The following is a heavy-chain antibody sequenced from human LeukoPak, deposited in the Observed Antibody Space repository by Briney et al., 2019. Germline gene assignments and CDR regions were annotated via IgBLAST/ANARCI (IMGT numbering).Heavy chain of an antibody. Sequence: ASVKVSCKASGYSFTGYYMHWVRQAPGQGLEWMGWINGNSGVTNYAQKFQDRITMTRDTSISTAYIELNRLRSDDTAVYYCAPEGITTAGFDYWGQGTLVTVSS. CDR1: GYSFTGYY. D-gene: IGHD6-13*01. CDR2: INGNSGVT. V-gene: IGHV1-2*02. J-gene: IGHJ4*02. CDR3: APEGITTAGFDY.